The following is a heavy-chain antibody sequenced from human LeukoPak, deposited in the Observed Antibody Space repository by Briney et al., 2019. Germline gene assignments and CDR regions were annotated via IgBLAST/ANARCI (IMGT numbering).Heavy chain of an antibody. Sequence: ASVKVSCKASGGTFSSYAISWVRQAPGQGLEWMGGIIPIFGTANYAQKFQGRVTMTRDTSTSTVYMELSSLRSDDTAVYYCARGVATAAGTGFDYWGQGTLVTVSS. J-gene: IGHJ4*02. CDR2: IIPIFGTA. V-gene: IGHV1-69*05. D-gene: IGHD6-13*01. CDR3: ARGVATAAGTGFDY. CDR1: GGTFSSYA.